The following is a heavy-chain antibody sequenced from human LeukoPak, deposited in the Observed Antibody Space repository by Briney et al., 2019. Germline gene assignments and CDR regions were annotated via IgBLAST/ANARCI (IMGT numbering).Heavy chain of an antibody. CDR1: GYTFTSYG. CDR3: ARDPVYYDSSGTHYFDY. Sequence: ASVKVSCKASGYTFTSYGISWVRQAPGQGLEGMGWISAYNGNTNYAQKLQGRVTMTTDTSTSTAYMELSSLRSEDTAVYYCARDPVYYDSSGTHYFDYWGQGTLVTVSS. V-gene: IGHV1-18*01. CDR2: ISAYNGNT. D-gene: IGHD3-22*01. J-gene: IGHJ4*02.